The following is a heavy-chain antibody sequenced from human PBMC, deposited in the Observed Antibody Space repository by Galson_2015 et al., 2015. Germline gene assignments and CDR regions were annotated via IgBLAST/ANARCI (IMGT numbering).Heavy chain of an antibody. CDR1: GFTFDDYA. J-gene: IGHJ4*02. V-gene: IGHV3-9*01. Sequence: SLRLSCAASGFTFDDYAMHWVRQAPGKGLEWVSGISWNSGSIGYADSVKGRFTISRDNAKNSLYLQMNSLRAEDTALYYCAKVRGDELELPYFDYWGQGTLVTVSS. CDR2: ISWNSGSI. D-gene: IGHD1-7*01. CDR3: AKVRGDELELPYFDY.